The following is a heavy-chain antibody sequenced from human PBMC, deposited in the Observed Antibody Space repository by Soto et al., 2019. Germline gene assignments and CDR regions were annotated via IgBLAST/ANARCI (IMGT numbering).Heavy chain of an antibody. CDR1: GGSFSGYY. Sequence: SETLSLTCAVYGGSFSGYYWSWIRQPPGKGLEWIGEINHSGSTNYNPSLKSRVTISVATTKNQFSLKLSSVTAADTAVYYCATGLAAGPYYFDYWGQGTLVTVSS. V-gene: IGHV4-34*01. J-gene: IGHJ4*02. CDR3: ATGLAAGPYYFDY. CDR2: INHSGST. D-gene: IGHD6-6*01.